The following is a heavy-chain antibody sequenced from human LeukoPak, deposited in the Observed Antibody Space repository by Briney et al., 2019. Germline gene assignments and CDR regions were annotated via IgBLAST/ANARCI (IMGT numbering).Heavy chain of an antibody. Sequence: GGSLRLSCTASGFTFGDYAMSWVRQAPGKGLEWVGFIRSKAYGGTTEYAASVKGRFTISRDDSKSIAYLQMNSLKTEDTAVYYCTRVGGLGDSSGYYTNWFDPWGQGTLVTVSS. CDR2: IRSKAYGGTT. J-gene: IGHJ5*02. V-gene: IGHV3-49*04. CDR3: TRVGGLGDSSGYYTNWFDP. CDR1: GFTFGDYA. D-gene: IGHD3-22*01.